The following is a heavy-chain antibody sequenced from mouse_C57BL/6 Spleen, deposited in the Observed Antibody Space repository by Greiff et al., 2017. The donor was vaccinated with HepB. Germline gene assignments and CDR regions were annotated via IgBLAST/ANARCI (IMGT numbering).Heavy chain of an antibody. CDR2: ISYDGSN. D-gene: IGHD2-2*01. J-gene: IGHJ2*01. V-gene: IGHV3-6*01. CDR1: GYSITSGYY. CDR3: ARDGFPHYFDY. Sequence: DVQLVESGPGLVKPSQSLSLTCSVTGYSITSGYYWNWIRQFPGNKLEWMGYISYDGSNNYNPSLKNRISITRDTSKNQFFLKLNSVTTEDTATYYCARDGFPHYFDYWGQGTTLTVSS.